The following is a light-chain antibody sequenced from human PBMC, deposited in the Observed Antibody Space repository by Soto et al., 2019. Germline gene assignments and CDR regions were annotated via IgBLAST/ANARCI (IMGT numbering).Light chain of an antibody. J-gene: IGKJ3*01. Sequence: EIVLTQSPGTLSLSPGESATLSCRASQTVSSGSLAWYQQEPGQAPRLLISNASRRATGVPDRFSGSGSGTDFTLTISRLEPEDFAVYFCQQYGTSPVTFGPGTKVDIK. CDR2: NAS. CDR3: QQYGTSPVT. V-gene: IGKV3-20*01. CDR1: QTVSSGS.